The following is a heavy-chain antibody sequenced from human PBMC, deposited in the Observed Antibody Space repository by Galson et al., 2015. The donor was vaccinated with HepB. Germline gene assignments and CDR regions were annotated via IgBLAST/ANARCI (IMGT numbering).Heavy chain of an antibody. CDR2: ITGSDDVT. CDR1: GFTFSSYA. CDR3: AKAGRYSSGWDGAYWYFDL. J-gene: IGHJ2*01. V-gene: IGHV3-23*01. Sequence: SLRLSCAASGFTFSSYAMTWVRQAPGKGLQWVSSITGSDDVTYYADSVKGRFTISRDNSKNTLYLQMNSLRVEDTAVYYCAKAGRYSSGWDGAYWYFDLWGRGTLVTVSS. D-gene: IGHD6-19*01.